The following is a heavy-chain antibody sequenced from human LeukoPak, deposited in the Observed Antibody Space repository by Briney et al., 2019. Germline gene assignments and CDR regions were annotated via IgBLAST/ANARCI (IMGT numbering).Heavy chain of an antibody. D-gene: IGHD3-22*01. CDR3: ARAPVYYDESRGHLKLSNWYLDL. CDR2: ISSSSSTI. CDR1: GFTFSSYS. V-gene: IGHV3-48*01. Sequence: GGSLRLSCAASGFTFSSYSMNWVRQAPGKGLEWVSYISSSSSTIYYADSVKGRFTISRDNAKNSLYLQMNSLRAEDTAVYYCARAPVYYDESRGHLKLSNWYLDLWGRGTLVTVSS. J-gene: IGHJ2*01.